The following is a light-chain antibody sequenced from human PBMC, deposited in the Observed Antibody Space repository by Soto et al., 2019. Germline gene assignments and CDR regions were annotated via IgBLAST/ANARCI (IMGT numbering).Light chain of an antibody. V-gene: IGKV1-5*03. CDR3: QQYNSYSRT. CDR2: MAS. Sequence: DIQMIQSPSTLSASVGDRVTMTCRASQSISSSLAWYQQKPGKAPKLLIYMASSLESGVPSRFSGSGSGTEFTLTITSLQPDDFATYYCQQYNSYSRTFGQGTKVDIK. CDR1: QSISSS. J-gene: IGKJ1*01.